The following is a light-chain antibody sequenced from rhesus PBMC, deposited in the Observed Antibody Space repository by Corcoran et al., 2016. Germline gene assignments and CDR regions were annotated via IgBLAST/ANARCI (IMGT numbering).Light chain of an antibody. V-gene: IGKV4-1*01. CDR3: QQYYSTPYS. CDR1: QSLLYSSNNKNY. J-gene: IGKJ2*01. Sequence: DIVMTQSPDSLAVSLGERVTINYKSSQSLLYSSNNKNYLAWYHQKPGQAPKLLIYWASTPESGVPNRFSGRGAGTDFTLTISGLQAEDVAVYYCQQYYSTPYSFGQGTKVEIK. CDR2: WAS.